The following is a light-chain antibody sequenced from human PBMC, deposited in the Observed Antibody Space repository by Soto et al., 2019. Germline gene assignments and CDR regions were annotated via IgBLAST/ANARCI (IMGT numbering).Light chain of an antibody. CDR1: QSVNTY. V-gene: IGKV1-39*01. J-gene: IGKJ5*01. CDR2: AAS. CDR3: QQYTGPPTT. Sequence: DIQMTQSPSSLSASAGDRVTITCRASQSVNTYLNWYQHKPGKAPKLLIYAASSLQSGVPSRFSGSGSGTEFTLTISSLQPEDSAVYFCQQYTGPPTTFGQGTRLEIK.